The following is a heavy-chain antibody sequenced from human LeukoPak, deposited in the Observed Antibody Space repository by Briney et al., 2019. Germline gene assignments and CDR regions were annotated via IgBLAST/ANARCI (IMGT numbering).Heavy chain of an antibody. CDR1: GFTFSNTQ. V-gene: IGHV3-15*01. D-gene: IGHD3-10*01. CDR2: IKSKTDGATT. J-gene: IGHJ5*02. CDR3: TTCGGSGSPRT. Sequence: GGSLRLSCAASGFTFSNTQMSWVRQAPGKGLEWVGRIKSKTDGATTDYAAPVKGRFTISRDDSKSMVYLLMNSLKTEDTAVYYCTTCGGSGSPRTWGQGTLVTVSS.